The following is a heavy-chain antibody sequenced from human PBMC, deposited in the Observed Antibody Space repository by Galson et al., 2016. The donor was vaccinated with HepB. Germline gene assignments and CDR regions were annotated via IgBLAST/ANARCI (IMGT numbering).Heavy chain of an antibody. J-gene: IGHJ4*02. D-gene: IGHD3-16*01. V-gene: IGHV1-69*13. Sequence: SVKVSCKASGGTLSTYAISWLRQAPGQGLEWMGGIIVVFGTTHFAHKFQGRVSLTADESSGTATMELSSLTSEDTALYYCAREIPHYDNTGSPLHYYFDHWGQGTLVTVSS. CDR1: GGTLSTYA. CDR3: AREIPHYDNTGSPLHYYFDH. CDR2: IIVVFGTT.